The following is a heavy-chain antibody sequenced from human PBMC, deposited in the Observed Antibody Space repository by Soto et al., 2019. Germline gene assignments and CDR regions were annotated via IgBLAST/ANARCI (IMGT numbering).Heavy chain of an antibody. V-gene: IGHV3-74*01. CDR1: GFPFNTYW. Sequence: GGSLRLSCAASGFPFNTYWMHWVRQAPGKGLVWVSRISTDGTTTGYADSVKGRFTFSRDNAKNTLYLQMNSLRAEDTAVYYCVRDRTTVTLFDYWGQGALVTVSS. J-gene: IGHJ4*02. CDR3: VRDRTTVTLFDY. CDR2: ISTDGTTT. D-gene: IGHD4-4*01.